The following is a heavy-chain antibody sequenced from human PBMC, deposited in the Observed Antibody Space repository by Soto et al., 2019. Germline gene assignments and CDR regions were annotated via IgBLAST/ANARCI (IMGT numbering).Heavy chain of an antibody. V-gene: IGHV4-30-4*01. CDR1: GGSISSAAYC. Sequence: QVQLQESGPRLVSPSQTLSLTCTVSGGSISSAAYCWSWIRQSPDKGLEWIGHIYDGGTTYSSPSLNGRGTISADTSDTPFSLKLNSVSAADTAGYYCARRPSGDKVDYWGQGTQVTVSS. D-gene: IGHD7-27*01. CDR3: ARRPSGDKVDY. CDR2: IYDGGTT. J-gene: IGHJ4*02.